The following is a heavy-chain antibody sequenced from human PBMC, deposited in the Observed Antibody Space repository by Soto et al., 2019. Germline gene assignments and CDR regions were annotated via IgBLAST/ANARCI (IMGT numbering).Heavy chain of an antibody. CDR3: ASSTKCGGDQTGPFDY. J-gene: IGHJ4*02. CDR1: GGTFSSYA. CDR2: IIPIFGTA. Sequence: QVQLVQSGAEVKKPGSSVKVSCKASGGTFSSYAISWVRQAPGQGLEWMGGIIPIFGTANYAQKFQGRVTITADESTSTAYMELSSLRSEDTAVYYCASSTKCGGDQTGPFDYWGQGTLVTVSS. V-gene: IGHV1-69*01. D-gene: IGHD2-21*02.